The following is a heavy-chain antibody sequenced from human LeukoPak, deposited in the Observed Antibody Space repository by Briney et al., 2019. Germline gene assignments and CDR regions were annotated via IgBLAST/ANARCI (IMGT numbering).Heavy chain of an antibody. CDR1: GGSYSGYY. CDR2: INHSGST. CDR3: ARQSILYWFDP. Sequence: SETLTLTCAVYGGSYSGYYWSWIRQPPGKGLEWIGEINHSGSTNYNPSLKSRVTISVDTSKNQFSLKLSSVTAADTAVYYCARQSILYWFDPWGQGTLVTVSS. V-gene: IGHV4-34*01. J-gene: IGHJ5*02. D-gene: IGHD2-15*01.